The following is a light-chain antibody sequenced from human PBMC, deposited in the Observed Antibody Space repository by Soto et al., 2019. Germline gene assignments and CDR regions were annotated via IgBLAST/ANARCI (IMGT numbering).Light chain of an antibody. V-gene: IGKV1-5*03. J-gene: IGKJ1*01. CDR3: QQCNTYST. Sequence: DIQLTQSPSILSASVGDRVTITCRASQSIGSWLAWYQQKPGKAPNLLIFQTSNLESGVPSRFSGSGSGTEFPLTISSLQPDDFATYYCQQCNTYSTFGQGTKVETK. CDR2: QTS. CDR1: QSIGSW.